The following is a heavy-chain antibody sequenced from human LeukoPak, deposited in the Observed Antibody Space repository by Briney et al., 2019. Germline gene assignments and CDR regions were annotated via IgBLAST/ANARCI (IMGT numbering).Heavy chain of an antibody. V-gene: IGHV4-39*07. CDR3: ARVRLEWELLPLLPNYYFDY. J-gene: IGHJ4*02. CDR1: GGSITSSSYY. Sequence: PSETLSLTCSVSGGSITSSSYYWGWIRQPPEKGLEWIGSIYYTGGTYYSPSLKSRVTISVDASKNQFSLKLSSVTAADTAVYYCARVRLEWELLPLLPNYYFDYWGQGTLVTVSS. D-gene: IGHD1-26*01. CDR2: IYYTGGT.